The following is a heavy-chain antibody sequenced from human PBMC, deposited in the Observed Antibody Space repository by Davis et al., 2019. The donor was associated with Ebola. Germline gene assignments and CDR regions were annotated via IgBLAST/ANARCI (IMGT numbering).Heavy chain of an antibody. J-gene: IGHJ4*02. Sequence: GESLKISCAASGFTVSSNYMSWVRQAPGKGLEWVSVIYSGGSTYYADSVKGRFTISSDNSKNTLYLQMNSLRAEDTAVYYCARVRGYRIYFDYWGQGTLVTVSS. D-gene: IGHD5-18*01. CDR3: ARVRGYRIYFDY. CDR2: IYSGGST. V-gene: IGHV3-66*01. CDR1: GFTVSSNY.